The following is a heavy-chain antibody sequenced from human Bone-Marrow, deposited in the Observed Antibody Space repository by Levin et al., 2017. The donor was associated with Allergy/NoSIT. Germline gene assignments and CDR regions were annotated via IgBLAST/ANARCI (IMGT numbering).Heavy chain of an antibody. D-gene: IGHD3-10*01. CDR1: GFTFNTYA. J-gene: IGHJ4*02. CDR2: IWSDGSYI. V-gene: IGHV3-33*01. Sequence: GESLKISCAASGFTFNTYAMHWVRQAPGKGLEWVAIIWSDGSYIFYSDSVKGRFTISRDNSKNTLYLQMNSLTAEDTAVYYCARGRFGEDFDLWGQGTLVTVSS. CDR3: ARGRFGEDFDL.